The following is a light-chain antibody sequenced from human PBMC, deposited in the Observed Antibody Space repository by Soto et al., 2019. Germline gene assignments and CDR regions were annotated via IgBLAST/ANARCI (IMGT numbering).Light chain of an antibody. J-gene: IGKJ4*01. CDR1: QSVSSY. CDR2: DAS. CDR3: QQYDVWPALT. V-gene: IGKV3-15*01. Sequence: EIVVTPSPAPLSVSPGGRATLSCRASQSVSSYLAWYQQKPGQAPRLLIYDASNRATGIPVRFSGSGSGTEFTLTISSLQSEDFAVYYCQQYDVWPALTFGGGTKVDIK.